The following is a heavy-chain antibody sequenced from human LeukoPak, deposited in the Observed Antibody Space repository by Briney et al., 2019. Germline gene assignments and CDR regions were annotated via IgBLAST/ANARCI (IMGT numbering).Heavy chain of an antibody. J-gene: IGHJ4*02. CDR1: GYTFTSYG. Sequence: GASVKVSCKASGYTFTSYGISWVRQAPGQGLEWMGWISAYNGNTNYAQKLQGRVTMTTDTSTSTAYMELRGLRSDDTAVYYCARDRRGYSYGYFDYWGQGTLVPVSS. CDR3: ARDRRGYSYGYFDY. CDR2: ISAYNGNT. D-gene: IGHD5-18*01. V-gene: IGHV1-18*01.